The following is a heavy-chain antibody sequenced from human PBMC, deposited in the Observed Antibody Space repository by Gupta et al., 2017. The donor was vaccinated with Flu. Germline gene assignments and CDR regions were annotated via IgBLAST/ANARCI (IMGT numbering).Heavy chain of an antibody. CDR3: RITVDWLLGGDT. CDR1: GGPFSNFY. Sequence: QVQLQQWGAGLVKPSETLSLTCAVYGGPFSNFYWSWFRQAPGKGLEWIGEITHSGTTNYNLSLKSRVTMSVDMSKNQMSLRLNSVTAADTAVYYCRITVDWLLGGDTWGQGTLVTVSS. CDR2: ITHSGTT. V-gene: IGHV4-34*02. D-gene: IGHD3/OR15-3a*01. J-gene: IGHJ5*02.